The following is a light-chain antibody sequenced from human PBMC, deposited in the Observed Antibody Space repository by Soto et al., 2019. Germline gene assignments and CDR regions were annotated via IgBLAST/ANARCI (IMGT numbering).Light chain of an antibody. J-gene: IGKJ2*01. CDR2: AAS. V-gene: IGKV1-39*01. Sequence: DIQMTQSPSSLSASVGDKVTITCRASQSIRSYLDWYQQRPGKAPKLLIYAASSLQSGVPTRFSGSGSGTDFTLTISSLQPEDFATYYCQQSSSPPHTFGQGTKLEIK. CDR3: QQSSSPPHT. CDR1: QSIRSY.